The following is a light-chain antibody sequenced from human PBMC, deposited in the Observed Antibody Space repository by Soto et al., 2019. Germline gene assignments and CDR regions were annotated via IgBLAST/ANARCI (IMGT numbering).Light chain of an antibody. CDR3: QQRSNWPLLT. CDR1: QSVRSY. V-gene: IGKV3-11*01. J-gene: IGKJ4*01. Sequence: EIVLTQSPATLSLSPGERATLSCRASQSVRSYLAWYRQKPGQAPRLLIYDASNRVTGIPARFSGSGSGTDFTLTISSLEPEDFAVYYCQQRSNWPLLTFGGGTKVDIK. CDR2: DAS.